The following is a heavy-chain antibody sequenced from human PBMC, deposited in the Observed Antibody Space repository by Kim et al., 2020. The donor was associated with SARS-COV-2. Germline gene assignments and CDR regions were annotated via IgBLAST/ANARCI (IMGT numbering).Heavy chain of an antibody. D-gene: IGHD1-26*01. CDR3: ARAVGGELLPFDY. Sequence: YAQKLQDRVTMTTDTATSTAYMGLRSLRSDDTAVYYCARAVGGELLPFDYWGQGTLVTVSS. V-gene: IGHV1-18*01. J-gene: IGHJ4*02.